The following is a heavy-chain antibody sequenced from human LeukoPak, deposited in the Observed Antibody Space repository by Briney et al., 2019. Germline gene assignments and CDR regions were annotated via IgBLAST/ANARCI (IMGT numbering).Heavy chain of an antibody. V-gene: IGHV1-18*01. J-gene: IGHJ4*02. Sequence: ASVKVSCKASGGTFSSYAISWVRQAHGQGLEWMGWISAYNGNTNYAQKLQGRVTMTTDTSTSTAYMELRSLRSDDTAVYYCAAGKVGAPHFDYWGQGTLVTVSS. CDR3: AAGKVGAPHFDY. CDR1: GGTFSSYA. D-gene: IGHD1-26*01. CDR2: ISAYNGNT.